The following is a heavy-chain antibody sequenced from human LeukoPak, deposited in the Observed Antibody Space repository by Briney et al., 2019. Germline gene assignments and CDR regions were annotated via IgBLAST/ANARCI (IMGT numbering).Heavy chain of an antibody. D-gene: IGHD3-10*01. CDR1: GYSFTSYW. J-gene: IGHJ4*02. CDR2: IYPGDSDT. CDR3: GRITMVRGVIRVLDY. V-gene: IGHV5-51*01. Sequence: LGESLKISCKGSGYSFTSYWIGWVRQMPGKGLEWMGIIYPGDSDTRYSPSFQGQVTISADKSISTAYLQWSSLKASDTAMYYCGRITMVRGVIRVLDYWGQGTLVTVSS.